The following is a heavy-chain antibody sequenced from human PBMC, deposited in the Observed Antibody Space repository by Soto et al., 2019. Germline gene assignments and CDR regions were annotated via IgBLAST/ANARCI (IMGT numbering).Heavy chain of an antibody. CDR3: ARGDTYFDY. Sequence: SETLSLTCTVSGGSISSYYWSWIRQPPGKGLEWIGYIYYSGSTNYNPSLKSRVTISVDTSKNQFSLKLTSVTAADTAVYYCARGDTYFDYWGQGTLVTVSS. CDR2: IYYSGST. D-gene: IGHD5-18*01. J-gene: IGHJ4*02. V-gene: IGHV4-59*01. CDR1: GGSISSYY.